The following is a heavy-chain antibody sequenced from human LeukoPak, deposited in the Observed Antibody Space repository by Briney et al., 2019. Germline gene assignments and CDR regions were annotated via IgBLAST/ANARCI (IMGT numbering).Heavy chain of an antibody. CDR2: ISAYNGNT. CDR1: GYTFTSYG. CDR3: ARLRQYSSGWNNWFDP. J-gene: IGHJ5*02. Sequence: ASVKVSCKASGYTFTSYGISWVGQAPGQGLEWMGWISAYNGNTNYAQKLQGRVTMTTDTSTSTACMELRSLRSDDTAVYYCARLRQYSSGWNNWFDPWGQGTLVTVSS. V-gene: IGHV1-18*01. D-gene: IGHD6-19*01.